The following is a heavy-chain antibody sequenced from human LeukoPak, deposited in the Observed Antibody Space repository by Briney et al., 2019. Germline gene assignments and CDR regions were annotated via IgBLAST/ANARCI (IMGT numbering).Heavy chain of an antibody. CDR2: ISGSGGST. J-gene: IGHJ3*02. CDR3: AKAPTTVTIDNAFDI. Sequence: PGGSLRLSCAASGFTFRNYAMSWVRQAPGKGLEWVSAISGSGGSTYLAASAKGRFTISRDNSKNTLYLQMNSLRAEDTAVYYCAKAPTTVTIDNAFDIWGQGTMVTVSS. V-gene: IGHV3-23*01. CDR1: GFTFRNYA. D-gene: IGHD4-17*01.